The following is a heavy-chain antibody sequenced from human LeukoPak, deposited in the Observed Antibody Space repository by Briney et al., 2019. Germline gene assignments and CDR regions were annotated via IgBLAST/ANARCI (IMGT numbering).Heavy chain of an antibody. Sequence: ASVKVSCKASGYTFTGYYMHWVRQAPGQGLEWMGWINPNSGGTNYAQKFQGRVTMTRDTSISTAYTELSRLRSDDTAVYYCARSGGGCSSASCYVFWGQGTLVTVSS. CDR1: GYTFTGYY. V-gene: IGHV1-2*02. CDR2: INPNSGGT. D-gene: IGHD2-2*01. J-gene: IGHJ4*02. CDR3: ARSGGGCSSASCYVF.